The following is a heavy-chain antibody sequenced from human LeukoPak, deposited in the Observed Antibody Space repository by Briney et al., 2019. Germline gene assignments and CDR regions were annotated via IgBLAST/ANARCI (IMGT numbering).Heavy chain of an antibody. CDR2: ISWNSGSI. CDR3: ARDPYSSSWYVPIWFDP. CDR1: GFTFDDYA. Sequence: GGSLRLSCAASGFTFDDYAMHWVRQAPGKGLEWVSGISWNSGSIGYADSVKGRFTISRDNAKNSLYLQMNSLRAEDTAVYYCARDPYSSSWYVPIWFDPWGQGTLVTVSS. V-gene: IGHV3-9*01. D-gene: IGHD6-13*01. J-gene: IGHJ5*02.